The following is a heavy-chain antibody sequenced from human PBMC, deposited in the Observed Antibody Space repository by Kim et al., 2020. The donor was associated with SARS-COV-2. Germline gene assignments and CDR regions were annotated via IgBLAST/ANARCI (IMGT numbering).Heavy chain of an antibody. CDR2: IIPILGLA. CDR1: GGTINSYS. V-gene: IGHV1-69*02. J-gene: IGHJ3*02. CDR3: ATSGRGAFDI. D-gene: IGHD3-10*01. Sequence: SVKVSCKASGGTINSYSISWVRQAPGQGLEWLGRIIPILGLANYAQNFEGRVAFIADRSPSTAYLELSSLRSDDTAVYYCATSGRGAFDIWGQGTMRTV.